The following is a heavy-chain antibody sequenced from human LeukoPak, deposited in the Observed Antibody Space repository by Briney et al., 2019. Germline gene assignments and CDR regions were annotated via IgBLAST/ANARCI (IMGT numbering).Heavy chain of an antibody. CDR3: AKIPKGGYFDY. CDR1: GFTFSSYA. Sequence: GRSLRLSCAASGFTFSSYAMNWVRQAPGKGLEWVSHISPSGDSTYYADSVKGRFTISRDSSKNTLSLQMNSLRAEDTAVYYCAKIPKGGYFDYWGQGTLVTVSS. V-gene: IGHV3-23*01. D-gene: IGHD2-2*01. CDR2: ISPSGDST. J-gene: IGHJ4*02.